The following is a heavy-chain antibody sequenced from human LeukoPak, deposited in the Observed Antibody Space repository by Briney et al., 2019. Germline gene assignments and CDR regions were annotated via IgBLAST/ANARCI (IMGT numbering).Heavy chain of an antibody. CDR1: GFTFSSYA. CDR2: ISGSGGST. D-gene: IGHD5-12*01. J-gene: IGHJ6*03. Sequence: VGSLRLSCAASGFTFSSYAMSWVRQAPGKGLEWVSAISGSGGSTYYADSVKGRFTISRDNSKNTLYLQMNSLRAEDTAVYYCAKDKVSGYDLRDYYYMDVWGKGTTVTVSS. V-gene: IGHV3-23*01. CDR3: AKDKVSGYDLRDYYYMDV.